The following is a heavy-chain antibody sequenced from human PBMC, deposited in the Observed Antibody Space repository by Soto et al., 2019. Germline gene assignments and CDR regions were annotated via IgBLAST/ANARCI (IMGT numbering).Heavy chain of an antibody. Sequence: WGSLVLFCAASVFTFSNYAMTWVRQAPGKGLEWVSGLNGSGGSTSSADSVKGRFAISRDNSKNTLYLQMNNLRDGDTAVYYCARGFSAGKGSPPDFWGQGTLVTVSS. J-gene: IGHJ4*02. D-gene: IGHD3-10*01. CDR1: VFTFSNYA. CDR3: ARGFSAGKGSPPDF. V-gene: IGHV3-23*01. CDR2: LNGSGGST.